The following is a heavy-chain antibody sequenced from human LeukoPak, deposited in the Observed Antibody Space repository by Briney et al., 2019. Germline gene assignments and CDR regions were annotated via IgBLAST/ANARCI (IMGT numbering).Heavy chain of an antibody. D-gene: IGHD3-10*01. CDR3: ARRVPYGSGSYVGPHTQAPDYYYYYYMDV. Sequence: PSETLSLTCTVSGGSISSSYWSWIRQPPGKGLEWIGYIYYSGSPNYNPSLKSRVTISVDTSKNQFSLKLSSVTAADTAVYYCARRVPYGSGSYVGPHTQAPDYYYYYYMDVWGKGTTVTISS. CDR2: IYYSGSP. J-gene: IGHJ6*03. CDR1: GGSISSSY. V-gene: IGHV4-59*12.